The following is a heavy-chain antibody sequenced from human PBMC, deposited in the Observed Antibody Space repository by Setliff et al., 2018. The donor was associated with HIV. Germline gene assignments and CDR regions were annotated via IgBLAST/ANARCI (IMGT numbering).Heavy chain of an antibody. CDR2: IYTTWST. J-gene: IGHJ4*02. CDR3: ARQGAVTGHSFDS. Sequence: PSETLSLTCSVSGGSISGHFWTGIRQPPGKGMEWIGYIYTTWSTNYNPSLTSRVTISVDTSKNKFSLKMWSVTAADTAVYYCARQGAVTGHSFDSWGPGALFTVSS. V-gene: IGHV4-59*08. CDR1: GGSISGHF. D-gene: IGHD6-19*01.